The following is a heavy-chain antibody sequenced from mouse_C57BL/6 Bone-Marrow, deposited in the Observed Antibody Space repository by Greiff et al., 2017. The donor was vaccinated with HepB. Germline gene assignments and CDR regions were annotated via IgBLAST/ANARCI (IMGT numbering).Heavy chain of an antibody. CDR2: ISYDGSN. CDR1: GYSITSGYY. V-gene: IGHV3-6*01. D-gene: IGHD2-1*01. CDR3: ARSAEEGNYRYDAMDY. Sequence: EVKLQESGPGLVKPSQSLSLTCSVTGYSITSGYYWNWIRQFPGNKLEWMGYISYDGSNNYNPSLNHRISITRDTSKNQFFLKLNSVTTEDTATYYSARSAEEGNYRYDAMDYWGQGTSVTVSS. J-gene: IGHJ4*01.